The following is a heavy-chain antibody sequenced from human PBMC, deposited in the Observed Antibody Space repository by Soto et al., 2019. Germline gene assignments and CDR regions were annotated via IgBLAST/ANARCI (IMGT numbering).Heavy chain of an antibody. D-gene: IGHD4-17*01. V-gene: IGHV3-66*01. CDR2: IYRGGNT. Sequence: EVQLVESGGGLVQPGESLRLSCAVSGFTVSSNYMSWVRQAPGKGLEWVSVIYRGGNTFYTDSVKGRFTISRDNSNNTLYLQMNSLRVGDTAVYYCARDPLGPLTTVNVWGQGTLVTVSS. CDR1: GFTVSSNY. J-gene: IGHJ4*02. CDR3: ARDPLGPLTTVNV.